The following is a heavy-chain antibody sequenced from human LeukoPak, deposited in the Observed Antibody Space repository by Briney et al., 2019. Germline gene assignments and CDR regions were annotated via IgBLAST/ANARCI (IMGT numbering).Heavy chain of an antibody. CDR1: GGSISSYY. D-gene: IGHD6-19*01. V-gene: IGHV4-59*08. CDR2: IYYRGST. J-gene: IGHJ4*02. CDR3: ARSRRDSTGWYTFDY. Sequence: SETLSLTCTVSGGSISSYYWGWIRQPPGKGLEWIGYIYYRGSTNYNPSLKSRVTISLDTSNNQFSLKLTSVTAADTAVYYCARSRRDSTGWYTFDYWGQGTLVTVSS.